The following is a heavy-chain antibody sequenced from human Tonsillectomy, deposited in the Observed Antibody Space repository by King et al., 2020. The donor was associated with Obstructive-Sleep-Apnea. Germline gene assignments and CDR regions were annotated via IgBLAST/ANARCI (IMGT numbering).Heavy chain of an antibody. V-gene: IGHV4-4*07. CDR3: ARGYCSGGSCVSYNWFDP. CDR2: SYTSGST. J-gene: IGHJ5*02. CDR1: GGSISSYY. Sequence: QLQESGPGLVKPSETLSLTCTVSGGSISSYYWSWIRQPAGKGRGWIGRSYTSGSTNYNPSRQSRVTMSVDTSKNQFSLKLSSVTAADTAVYYCARGYCSGGSCVSYNWFDPWGQGTLVTVSS. D-gene: IGHD2-15*01.